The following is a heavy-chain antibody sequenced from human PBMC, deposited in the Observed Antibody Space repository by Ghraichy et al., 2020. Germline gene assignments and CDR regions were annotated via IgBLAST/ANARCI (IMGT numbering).Heavy chain of an antibody. Sequence: GGPRLSCAASGFTFSSYYMTWFRQVPGKGLEWVANIKHDLSEKYYADSVKGRFTISRDNAKNSVYLQMNSLRPDDTALYYCARGGYNYGSNPIDYWGQGTLVTVSS. CDR1: GFTFSSYY. CDR2: IKHDLSEK. V-gene: IGHV3-7*04. CDR3: ARGGYNYGSNPIDY. D-gene: IGHD5-18*01. J-gene: IGHJ4*02.